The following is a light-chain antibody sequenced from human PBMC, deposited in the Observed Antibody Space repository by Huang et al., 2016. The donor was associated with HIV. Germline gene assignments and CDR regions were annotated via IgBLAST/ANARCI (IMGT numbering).Light chain of an antibody. CDR3: QQYGTLLT. CDR2: GSS. Sequence: EIVLTQSPGTLSLSPGERATLSCRASQSVSNNYLAWYQQKPGQAPRLLIYGSSSRATGIPDRFSGSGSGTDFTLTISRLEPEDFAVYFCQQYGTLLTFGGGTKVEI. CDR1: QSVSNNY. J-gene: IGKJ4*01. V-gene: IGKV3-20*01.